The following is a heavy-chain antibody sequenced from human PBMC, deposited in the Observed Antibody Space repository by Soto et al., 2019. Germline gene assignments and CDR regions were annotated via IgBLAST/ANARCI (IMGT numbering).Heavy chain of an antibody. CDR3: AKEGSERLTPKFDY. J-gene: IGHJ4*02. V-gene: IGHV3-23*01. Sequence: EVQLLESGGGLVQPGGSLRLSCAASGFTFSSYSMSWVRQAPGKGLEWVSAVSGTGGTTFYADSVKGRFTISRDNSKNTLYLQMNSLRAEDTAVYYCAKEGSERLTPKFDYWGQGTLVTVSS. CDR2: VSGTGGTT. D-gene: IGHD2-15*01. CDR1: GFTFSSYS.